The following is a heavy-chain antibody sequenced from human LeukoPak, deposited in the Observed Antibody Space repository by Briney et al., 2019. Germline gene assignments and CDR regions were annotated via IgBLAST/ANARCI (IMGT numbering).Heavy chain of an antibody. V-gene: IGHV3-30*18. CDR3: AKDPNWGWDDAFDI. J-gene: IGHJ3*02. CDR1: GFTFSSHG. CDR2: VSYDGSNK. D-gene: IGHD7-27*01. Sequence: GGSLRLSCAASGFTFSSHGMHWVRQAPGKGLEWVAVVSYDGSNKYYADSVKGRFTISRDNSKNTLYLQMNSLRAEDTAVYYCAKDPNWGWDDAFDIWGQGTMVTVSS.